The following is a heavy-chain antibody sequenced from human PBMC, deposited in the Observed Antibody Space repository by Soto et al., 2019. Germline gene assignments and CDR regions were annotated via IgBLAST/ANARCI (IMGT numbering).Heavy chain of an antibody. V-gene: IGHV1-69*13. CDR1: GGTFSSYA. Sequence: ASVKVSCKASGGTFSSYAIGWVRQAPGQGLEWMGGIIPIFGTANYAQKFQGRVTITADESTSTAYMELSSLRSEDTAVYYCARETAAAGTEVAYYYGMDVWGQGTTVTVSS. CDR3: ARETAAAGTEVAYYYGMDV. J-gene: IGHJ6*02. CDR2: IIPIFGTA. D-gene: IGHD6-13*01.